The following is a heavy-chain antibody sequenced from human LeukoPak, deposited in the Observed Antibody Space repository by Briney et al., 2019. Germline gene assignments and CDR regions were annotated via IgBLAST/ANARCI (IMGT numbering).Heavy chain of an antibody. CDR2: ISYDGSNK. J-gene: IGHJ6*02. CDR1: GFTFSSYG. CDR3: AKVLPYDFWSGYLNYYYYYGMDV. V-gene: IGHV3-30*18. Sequence: PGRSLRLSCAASGFTFSSYGMHWVRQAPGKGLEGVAGISYDGSNKYYAGSVKGRFTISRDNSKNTLYLQMNSLRAEDTAVYYCAKVLPYDFWSGYLNYYYYYGMDVWGQGTTVTVSS. D-gene: IGHD3-3*01.